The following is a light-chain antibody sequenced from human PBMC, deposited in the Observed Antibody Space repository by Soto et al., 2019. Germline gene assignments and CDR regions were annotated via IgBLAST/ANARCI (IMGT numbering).Light chain of an antibody. CDR3: QQYGSSPPT. V-gene: IGKV1-39*01. CDR1: QSISSY. CDR2: AAS. Sequence: DIQMTQSPSSLSASVGDRVTITCRASQSISSYLNWYQQKPGKAPKLLIYAASSLQSGVPSRFSGSGSGTDFTLTISSLQPEDFAVYSCQQYGSSPPTFGGGTKVDI. J-gene: IGKJ4*01.